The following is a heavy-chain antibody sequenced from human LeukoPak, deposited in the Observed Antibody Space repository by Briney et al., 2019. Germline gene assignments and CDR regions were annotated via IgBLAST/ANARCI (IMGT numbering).Heavy chain of an antibody. CDR2: ISWNSGDI. D-gene: IGHD5-18*01. Sequence: GGSLRLSCAASGFTFDDYAMHWVRQVPGKGLEWVSGISWNSGDIVYADFVKGRFTISRDNAKNSLYLQMNSLRAEDTALYYCAKDSRGYSYGALDYWGQGTLVTVSS. J-gene: IGHJ4*02. CDR3: AKDSRGYSYGALDY. CDR1: GFTFDDYA. V-gene: IGHV3-9*01.